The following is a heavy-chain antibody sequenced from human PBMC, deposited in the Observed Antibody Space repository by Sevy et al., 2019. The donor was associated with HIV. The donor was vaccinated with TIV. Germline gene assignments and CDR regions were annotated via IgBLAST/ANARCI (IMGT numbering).Heavy chain of an antibody. CDR1: GGSISSSSYF. CDR2: FYSTGST. D-gene: IGHD6-19*01. J-gene: IGHJ2*01. CDR3: ATPRDSGWYEGTGGYFDL. Sequence: SETLSLTYTVSGGSISSSSYFWGWIRQPPGKGLEWIGSFYSTGSTSYNPSLRSRVTVSADTSTNQFSLRLTSVIATDTAVYYCATPRDSGWYEGTGGYFDLWGRGTLVTVSS. V-gene: IGHV4-39*01.